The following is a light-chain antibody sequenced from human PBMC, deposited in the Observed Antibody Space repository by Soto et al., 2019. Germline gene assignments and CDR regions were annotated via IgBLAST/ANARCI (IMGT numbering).Light chain of an antibody. V-gene: IGKV3-20*01. J-gene: IGKJ3*01. Sequence: IGLTQSPDTLSLSPGERATLSCRASQSVSSSYLAWYQQKPGQAPRLLIYDASNRATGIPDRFSGSGSGTDFTLTISRLEPEDFAVYYCQQYGRSPDLFTFGPGTKVDIK. CDR2: DAS. CDR1: QSVSSSY. CDR3: QQYGRSPDLFT.